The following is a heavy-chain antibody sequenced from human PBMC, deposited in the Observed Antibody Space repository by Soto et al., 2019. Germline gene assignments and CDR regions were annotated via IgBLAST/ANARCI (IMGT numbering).Heavy chain of an antibody. CDR2: IVVGSGNT. J-gene: IGHJ4*02. CDR3: VHGEGIVKPIIYFDS. D-gene: IGHD1-26*01. Sequence: ASGKVSLKASGFTFSISAVQCLRQARGQLLDWIGWIVVGSGNTNYAQKFQGRVTMTEDTSTDTAYMELRSLRSEDTAVYYCVHGEGIVKPIIYFDSWGQGTLVTVSS. V-gene: IGHV1-58*01. CDR1: GFTFSISA.